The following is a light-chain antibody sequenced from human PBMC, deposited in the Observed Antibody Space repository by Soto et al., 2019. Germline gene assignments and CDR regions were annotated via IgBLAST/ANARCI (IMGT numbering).Light chain of an antibody. CDR1: SSDVGGYNY. CDR2: EVF. V-gene: IGLV2-14*03. J-gene: IGLJ2*01. Sequence: QYALTQPASVSGSPGQSITISCTGTSSDVGGYNYVSWYQQHPGKVPKLMIYEVFRRPSGISDRFSGSKSGNTASLTTSGLQAEDEADYYCCSYTTTSTFVFGGGTKLTVL. CDR3: CSYTTTSTFV.